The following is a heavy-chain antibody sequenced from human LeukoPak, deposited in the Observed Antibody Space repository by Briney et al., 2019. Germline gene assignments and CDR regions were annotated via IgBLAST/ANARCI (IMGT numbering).Heavy chain of an antibody. V-gene: IGHV1-2*02. Sequence: ASVTVSCKASAYTFSDYYMHWVRQAPGQGLEWMGWINPNSGGTDYAEKFQGRVTMTRDTSIGTAYMELSRLRSDDTAVYYCARRYCSGGSCYVDSWGQGTLVTVSP. CDR3: ARRYCSGGSCYVDS. J-gene: IGHJ4*02. D-gene: IGHD2-15*01. CDR2: INPNSGGT. CDR1: AYTFSDYY.